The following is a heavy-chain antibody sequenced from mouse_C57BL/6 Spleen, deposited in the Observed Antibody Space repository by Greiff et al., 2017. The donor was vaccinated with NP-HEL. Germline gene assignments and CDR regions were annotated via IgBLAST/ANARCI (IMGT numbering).Heavy chain of an antibody. V-gene: IGHV1-64*01. J-gene: IGHJ1*03. Sequence: QVQLQQPGAELVKPGASVKLSCKASGYTFTSYWMHWVKQRPGQGLEWIGMIHPNSGSTNYNEKFKSKATLTVDKSSSTAYMQLSSLTSEDSAVYYCARSGYSNSWYFDVWGTGTTVTVSS. D-gene: IGHD2-5*01. CDR3: ARSGYSNSWYFDV. CDR2: IHPNSGST. CDR1: GYTFTSYW.